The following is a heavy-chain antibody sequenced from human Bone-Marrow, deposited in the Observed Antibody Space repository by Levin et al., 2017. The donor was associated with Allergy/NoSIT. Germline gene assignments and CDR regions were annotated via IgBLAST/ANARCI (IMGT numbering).Heavy chain of an antibody. V-gene: IGHV3-23*01. J-gene: IGHJ4*02. Sequence: QTGGSLRLSCAASGFTFSNYAMSWVRLAPGKGLEWVSTIRGRGLTTYYADSVKGRFTISRDNSKNTLYLQMNSLRVEDTAVYYCAISSGWFRPTGAFDNWGQGTLVTVSS. CDR2: IRGRGLTT. D-gene: IGHD6-19*01. CDR1: GFTFSNYA. CDR3: AISSGWFRPTGAFDN.